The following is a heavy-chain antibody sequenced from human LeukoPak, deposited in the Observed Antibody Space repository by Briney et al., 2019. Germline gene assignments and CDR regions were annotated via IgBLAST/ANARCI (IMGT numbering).Heavy chain of an antibody. V-gene: IGHV3-74*01. D-gene: IGHD1-26*01. CDR2: INSDGSSI. Sequence: GGSLRLSCAASGFTFSSYWMHWVRQAPGKGLVWVSRINSDGSSIRYADSVKGRFTISRDNAKNSLYLQMNSLRAEDTAVYYCARDPTSSWETAFDIWGQGTMVTVSS. J-gene: IGHJ3*02. CDR3: ARDPTSSWETAFDI. CDR1: GFTFSSYW.